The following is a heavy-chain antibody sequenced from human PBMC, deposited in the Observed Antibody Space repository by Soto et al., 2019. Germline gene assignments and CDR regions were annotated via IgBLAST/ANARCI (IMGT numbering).Heavy chain of an antibody. CDR1: GFTFSNYA. V-gene: IGHV3-23*01. D-gene: IGHD6-19*01. Sequence: EVQLLESGGGLVQPGGSLRLSCAASGFTFSNYAMSWVRQAPGKGLEWVSAIRGSGDSTYYADSVKGQFTISRDNSKNTLYLKMNSLRAEDTALYYCAKDSRSGYSSGWPGFDYWGQGTLVTVSS. CDR3: AKDSRSGYSSGWPGFDY. CDR2: IRGSGDST. J-gene: IGHJ4*02.